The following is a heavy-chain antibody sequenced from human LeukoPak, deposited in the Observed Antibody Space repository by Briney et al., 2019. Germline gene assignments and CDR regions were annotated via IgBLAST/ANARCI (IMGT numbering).Heavy chain of an antibody. J-gene: IGHJ6*03. CDR1: GYTFTDYH. Sequence: GASVKVSCKASGYTFTDYHMHWVRQAPGQGFEWMGWLNPNSGNTGYAQKFQGRVTITRNTSISTAYMELSSLRSEDTAVYYCARGLTTYDILTGYYRPRYYYYYMDVWGKGTTVTVSS. D-gene: IGHD3-9*01. CDR2: LNPNSGNT. CDR3: ARGLTTYDILTGYYRPRYYYYYMDV. V-gene: IGHV1-8*03.